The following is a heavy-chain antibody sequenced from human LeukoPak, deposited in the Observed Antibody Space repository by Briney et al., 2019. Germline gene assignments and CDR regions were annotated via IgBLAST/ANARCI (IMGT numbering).Heavy chain of an antibody. V-gene: IGHV3-48*03. D-gene: IGHD3-10*01. Sequence: GGSLRLSCVVSGFTFSGCEMNWVRQAPGKGLEWVSYISASGSSIYYADSVKGRFTISRDNAKNSLYLQMNSRRAEDTAVYYCARIRGVRSRWCQGTLVTVSS. J-gene: IGHJ4*02. CDR2: ISASGSSI. CDR1: GFTFSGCE. CDR3: ARIRGVRSR.